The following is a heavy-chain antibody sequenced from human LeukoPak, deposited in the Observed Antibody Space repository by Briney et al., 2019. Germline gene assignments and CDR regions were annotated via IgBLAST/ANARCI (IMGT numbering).Heavy chain of an antibody. V-gene: IGHV4-38-2*01. CDR3: ARHSVATPSDA. J-gene: IGHJ5*02. CDR2: IYRSENT. D-gene: IGHD4-23*01. CDR1: GFSISSDYY. Sequence: PETLSLTCAVSGFSISSDYYWGWIRQPPGKGLEWIGSIYRSENTYSNSSLKSRVILSIDTSKNQFSLRLTSVTTADTAVYYCARHSVATPSDAWGQGTLVTVSS.